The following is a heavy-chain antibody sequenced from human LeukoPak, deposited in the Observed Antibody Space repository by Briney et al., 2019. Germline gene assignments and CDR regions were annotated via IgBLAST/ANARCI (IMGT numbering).Heavy chain of an antibody. Sequence: TGGSLRLSCAASGFTFDDYAMYWVRQAPGKSLEWVSGISWNSGSIGYADSVKGRFTISRDNAKNSLYLQMNSLRAEDTALYYCAKDMKDGDEGNDAFDIWGQGTMVTVSS. CDR2: ISWNSGSI. CDR1: GFTFDDYA. V-gene: IGHV3-9*01. CDR3: AKDMKDGDEGNDAFDI. J-gene: IGHJ3*02. D-gene: IGHD4-17*01.